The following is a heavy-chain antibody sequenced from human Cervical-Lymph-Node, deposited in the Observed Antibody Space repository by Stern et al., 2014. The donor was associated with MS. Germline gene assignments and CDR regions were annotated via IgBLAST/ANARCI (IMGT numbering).Heavy chain of an antibody. Sequence: VQLVQSGGGVVQPGGSLRLPCVASGFSFSTDGMHWVRQAPGRGLEWLAIISYNGNLKYYADSVEGRFPVSRYNSQNSIYLQMNNLTTADSSLYYFARGGGYNSAWAFAYWGQGTLVTVSS. V-gene: IGHV3-30*03. D-gene: IGHD6-19*01. CDR3: ARGGGYNSAWAFAY. CDR1: GFSFSTDG. CDR2: ISYNGNLK. J-gene: IGHJ4*02.